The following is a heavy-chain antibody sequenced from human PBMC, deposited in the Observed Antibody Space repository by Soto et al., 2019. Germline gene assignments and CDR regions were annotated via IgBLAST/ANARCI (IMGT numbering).Heavy chain of an antibody. CDR2: ISRSSGNI. CDR3: ARDLKVAGTNSYYYYGMDV. V-gene: IGHV3-21*01. D-gene: IGHD6-19*01. J-gene: IGHJ6*02. Sequence: EVQLVESGGGLVKRGGSLRLSCAASGFSFSNYTLNWVRQAPGKGLEWVSSISRSSGNIYYADSVKGRFTISRDNAKNSLYLQMYSLRAEDTAVYYCARDLKVAGTNSYYYYGMDVWGHGTTATVSS. CDR1: GFSFSNYT.